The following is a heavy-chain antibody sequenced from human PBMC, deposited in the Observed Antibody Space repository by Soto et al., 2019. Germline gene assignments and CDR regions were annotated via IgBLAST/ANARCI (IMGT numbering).Heavy chain of an antibody. D-gene: IGHD1-26*01. CDR1: GGSISSGGYY. J-gene: IGHJ6*02. CDR2: IYHSGYT. CDR3: AKWEGLGSDYYYYAMDV. Sequence: SETLSLTCTVSGGSISSGGYYWTWIRQHPGKGLEWIAYIYHSGYTFYNPSLKSRVTMSVDTSKNQFSLKLRSVTAADTAVYYCAKWEGLGSDYYYYAMDVWGQGTTVT. V-gene: IGHV4-31*03.